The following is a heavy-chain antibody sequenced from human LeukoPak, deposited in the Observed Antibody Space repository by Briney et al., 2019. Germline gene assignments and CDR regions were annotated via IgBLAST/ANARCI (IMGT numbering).Heavy chain of an antibody. Sequence: SETLSLTCTVSGVSISSSSYYWGRIRQPPGKGLEWIGSIYYSGSTYYNPSLKSRVTISVDTSKNQFSLKLSSVTAADTAVYFCARGPYSYDSSGAFDIWGQGTMVTVSS. V-gene: IGHV4-39*07. CDR1: GVSISSSSYY. J-gene: IGHJ3*02. CDR3: ARGPYSYDSSGAFDI. CDR2: IYYSGST. D-gene: IGHD3-22*01.